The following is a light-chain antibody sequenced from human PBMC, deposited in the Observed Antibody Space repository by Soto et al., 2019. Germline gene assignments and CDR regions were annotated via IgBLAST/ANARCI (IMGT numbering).Light chain of an antibody. J-gene: IGLJ1*01. V-gene: IGLV2-23*01. CDR1: SSDVGSYNL. CDR3: CSYAGSVYV. CDR2: EGS. Sequence: QSVLTQPASVSGSPGQSITNSCTGTSSDVGSYNLVSWYQQHPGKAPKLMIYEGSKRPSGVSNRFSGSKSGNTASLTISGLQAEDEADYYCCSYAGSVYVFGTGTKVTVL.